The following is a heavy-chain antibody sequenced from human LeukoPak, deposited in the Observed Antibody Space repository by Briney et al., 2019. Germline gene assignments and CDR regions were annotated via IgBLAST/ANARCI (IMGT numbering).Heavy chain of an antibody. Sequence: SETLSLTCTVSGGSISSSSYYWGWIRQPPGKGLEWIGSIYYSGSTYYNPSLKSRVTISVDTSKNQFSLKLSSVTAADTAVYFCSSNYYGSGSLDYWGQGTLVTVSS. CDR3: SSNYYGSGSLDY. D-gene: IGHD3-10*01. J-gene: IGHJ4*02. V-gene: IGHV4-39*01. CDR1: GGSISSSSYY. CDR2: IYYSGST.